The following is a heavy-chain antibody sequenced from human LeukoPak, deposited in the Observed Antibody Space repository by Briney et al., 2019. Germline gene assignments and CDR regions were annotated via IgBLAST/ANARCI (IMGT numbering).Heavy chain of an antibody. CDR2: IGSSGSTV. V-gene: IGHV3-48*03. D-gene: IGHD4-23*01. Sequence: GGSLRLSCAASGFTFSAYEMNWVRQAPGKGPEWVSYIGSSGSTVYYADSVKGRFTISRDNAKNSLYMQMESLRDEDTAIYYCARDTLEYSNSPDALDIWGQGTMVTVSS. J-gene: IGHJ3*02. CDR3: ARDTLEYSNSPDALDI. CDR1: GFTFSAYE.